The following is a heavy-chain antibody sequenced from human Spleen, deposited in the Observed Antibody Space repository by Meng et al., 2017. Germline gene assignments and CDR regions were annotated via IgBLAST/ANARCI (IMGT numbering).Heavy chain of an antibody. CDR3: ATQLKILGATWNYFDY. CDR1: GFTFSNYA. Sequence: EVQLLESGGGLVQPGGSLRLPCAPSGFTFSNYAMSWVRQAPGKGLEWVSSISGSGGSTYYADSVKGRFTMSRDNSKNMLYLQMNSLRAEDTAIYYCATQLKILGATWNYFDYWGQGTLVTVSS. D-gene: IGHD1-26*01. V-gene: IGHV3-23*01. CDR2: ISGSGGST. J-gene: IGHJ4*02.